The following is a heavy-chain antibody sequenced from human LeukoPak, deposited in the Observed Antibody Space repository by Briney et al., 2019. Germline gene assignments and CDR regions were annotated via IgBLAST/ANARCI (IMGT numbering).Heavy chain of an antibody. V-gene: IGHV4-39*07. Sequence: SETLSLTCTVSGGSISSISNYWGWIRQPPGKGLEWIGSMYYSGSSYYNPSLKSRVTISVDTSKNQFSLKLSSVTAADTAVYYCARDRYYYDSSGYLFDYWGQGTLVTVSS. CDR2: MYYSGSS. CDR1: GGSISSISNY. J-gene: IGHJ4*02. D-gene: IGHD3-22*01. CDR3: ARDRYYYDSSGYLFDY.